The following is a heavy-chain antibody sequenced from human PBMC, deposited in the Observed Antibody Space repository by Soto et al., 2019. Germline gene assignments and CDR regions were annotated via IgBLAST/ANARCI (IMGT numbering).Heavy chain of an antibody. CDR2: IWYDGSNK. V-gene: IGHV3-33*01. Sequence: GGSLRLSCAASGFTFSSYGMHWVRQAPGKGLEWVAVIWYDGSNKYYADSVKGRFTISRDNSKNTLYLQMNSLRAEDTAVYYCARGPWRYSSGWYNWFDPWGQGTLVTVSS. CDR3: ARGPWRYSSGWYNWFDP. D-gene: IGHD6-19*01. J-gene: IGHJ5*02. CDR1: GFTFSSYG.